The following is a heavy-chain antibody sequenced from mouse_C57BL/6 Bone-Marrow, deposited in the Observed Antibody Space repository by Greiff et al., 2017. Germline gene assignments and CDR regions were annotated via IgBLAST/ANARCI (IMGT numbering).Heavy chain of an antibody. V-gene: IGHV3-6*01. CDR2: ISYDGSN. CDR3: ARGGWLLPLYAMDY. D-gene: IGHD2-3*01. Sequence: EVKLQESGPGLVKPSQTLSLTCSVTGYSITSGYYWNWIRQFPGNKLEWMGYISYDGSNNYNPSLKNRISITRDTSKNQFFLKLNSVTTEDTATYYCARGGWLLPLYAMDYWGQGTSVTVSS. J-gene: IGHJ4*01. CDR1: GYSITSGYY.